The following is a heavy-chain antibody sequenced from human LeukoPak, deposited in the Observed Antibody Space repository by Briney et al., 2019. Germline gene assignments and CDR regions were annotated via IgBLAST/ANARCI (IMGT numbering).Heavy chain of an antibody. Sequence: GEALQSASKVAGYGFTSVWIGWARPVRGKGRGWRGVNKFGDADTTYSPSFQGHVPISVDKYIRTAYMQWSSLKASATAIYYCATLYYYGSGSYPSYFDCWGQGTLVTVSS. CDR1: GYGFTSVW. J-gene: IGHJ4*02. V-gene: IGHV5-51*01. CDR3: ATLYYYGSGSYPSYFDC. CDR2: NKFGDADT. D-gene: IGHD3-10*01.